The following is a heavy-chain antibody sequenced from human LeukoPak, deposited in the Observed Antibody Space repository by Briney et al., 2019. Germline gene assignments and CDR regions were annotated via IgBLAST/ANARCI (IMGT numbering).Heavy chain of an antibody. D-gene: IGHD3-22*01. J-gene: IGHJ4*02. Sequence: SETLSLTCTVSGGSISSYYWSWIRQPPGKGLEWIGYIYYSGSTNYNPSLKSRVTISVDTSKNQFSLKLSSVTAADTAVYYCARVPEDDYYDSSGYSDYWGQGTLVTVSP. CDR3: ARVPEDDYYDSSGYSDY. CDR1: GGSISSYY. V-gene: IGHV4-59*01. CDR2: IYYSGST.